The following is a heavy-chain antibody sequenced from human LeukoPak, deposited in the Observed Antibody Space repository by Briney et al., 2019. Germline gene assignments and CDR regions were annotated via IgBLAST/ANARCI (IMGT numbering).Heavy chain of an antibody. D-gene: IGHD6-6*01. V-gene: IGHV3-73*01. CDR2: IRTKTHKYAT. CDR1: GFTFSGSA. CDR3: ARASTPRYSSSFGDAFDI. J-gene: IGHJ3*02. Sequence: PGGSLRLSCAGSGFTFSGSAMHWVRLTSGKGLEWLGYIRTKTHKYATLYAASVKGRFTISRDDSENTAYLQMNSLRAEDTAVYYCARASTPRYSSSFGDAFDIWGQGTMVTVSS.